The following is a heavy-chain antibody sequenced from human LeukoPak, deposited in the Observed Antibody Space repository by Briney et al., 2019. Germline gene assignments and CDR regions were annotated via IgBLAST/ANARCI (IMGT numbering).Heavy chain of an antibody. CDR1: GGSFSGYY. V-gene: IGHV4-34*01. Sequence: SETLSLTCAVYGGSFSGYYWSWIRQPPGKGLEWIGEINHSGSTNYNPSLKSRVTISVDTSKNQFSLKLSSVTAADTAVYYCARVYSGFGELLSFDYWGQGTLVTVSS. CDR3: ARVYSGFGELLSFDY. J-gene: IGHJ4*02. D-gene: IGHD3-10*01. CDR2: INHSGST.